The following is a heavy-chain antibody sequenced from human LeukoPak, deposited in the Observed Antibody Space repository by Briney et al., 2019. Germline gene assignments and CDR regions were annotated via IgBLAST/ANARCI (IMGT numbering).Heavy chain of an antibody. D-gene: IGHD3-10*01. J-gene: IGHJ4*02. CDR2: IYYSGST. CDR1: GGSISSYY. CDR3: PRVGGEVWFGDPQSRYFDY. V-gene: IGHV4-59*01. Sequence: KPSETLSLTCTVSGGSISSYYWSWIRQPPGKGLEWIGYIYYSGSTNYNPSLKSRVTISVDTSKNQFSLKLSSVTAADTAVYYCPRVGGEVWFGDPQSRYFDYWGQGTLVTVSS.